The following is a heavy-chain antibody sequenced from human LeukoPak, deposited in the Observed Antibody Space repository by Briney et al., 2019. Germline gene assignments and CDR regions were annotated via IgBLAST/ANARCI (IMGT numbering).Heavy chain of an antibody. D-gene: IGHD4-23*01. CDR1: GFTFSSYW. J-gene: IGHJ1*01. CDR2: INHSGST. CDR3: ARGPRLYGGKPSLRPVAEYFQH. Sequence: GSLRLSCAASGFTFSSYWMSWVRQAPGKGLEWIGEINHSGSTNYNPSLKSRVTISVDTSKNQFSLKLSSVTAADTAVYYCARGPRLYGGKPSLRPVAEYFQHWGQGTLVTVSS. V-gene: IGHV4-34*01.